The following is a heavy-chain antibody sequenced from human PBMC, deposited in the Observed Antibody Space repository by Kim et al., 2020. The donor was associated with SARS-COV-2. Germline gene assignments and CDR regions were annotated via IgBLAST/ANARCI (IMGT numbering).Heavy chain of an antibody. V-gene: IGHV3-7*01. CDR2: I. CDR3: ASPYRGGSFDI. J-gene: IGHJ3*02. D-gene: IGHD3-16*01. Sequence: ISYVDSVRGRFTITRDNAMNALSLQMDSLRAEDTALYFCASPYRGGSFDIWGLGTMVTVSS.